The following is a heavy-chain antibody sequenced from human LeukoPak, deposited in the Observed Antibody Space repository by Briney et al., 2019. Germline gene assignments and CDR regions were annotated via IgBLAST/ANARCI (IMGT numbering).Heavy chain of an antibody. V-gene: IGHV4-34*01. CDR1: GGSFSGYY. D-gene: IGHD1-26*01. CDR2: IYYSGTT. J-gene: IGHJ2*01. Sequence: SETLSLTCAVYGGSFSGYYWSWIRQPPGKGLEWIGSIYYSGTTYYNPSLKSRVTISIDTSKNQFSLKLSSVTAADTAVYYCARDSIWDKWYFDLWGRGTLVTVSS. CDR3: ARDSIWDKWYFDL.